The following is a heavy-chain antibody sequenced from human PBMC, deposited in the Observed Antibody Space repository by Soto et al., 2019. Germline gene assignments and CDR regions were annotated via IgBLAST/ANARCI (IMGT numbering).Heavy chain of an antibody. CDR2: INPSGGST. D-gene: IGHD2-2*01. J-gene: IGHJ6*02. V-gene: IGHV1-46*02. CDR3: ASAEDCISTSCYSEAYYYGMDV. Sequence: ASVKVCCKDSGYTYNSYDIKWVRQEHKQGLEWMGIINPSGGSTSYAQKFQGRVTMTRDTSTSTVYMELSSLRSEDTAVYYCASAEDCISTSCYSEAYYYGMDVWGQGTTVTVS. CDR1: GYTYNSYD.